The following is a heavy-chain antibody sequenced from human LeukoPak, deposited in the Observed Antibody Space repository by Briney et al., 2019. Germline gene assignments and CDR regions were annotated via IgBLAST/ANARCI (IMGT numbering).Heavy chain of an antibody. CDR3: ARAYSSSSPYFDY. V-gene: IGHV3-21*01. CDR1: GFTFSSYS. J-gene: IGHJ4*02. D-gene: IGHD6-6*01. Sequence: GGSLRLSCAASGFTFSSYSMNWVRQAPGKGLEWVSSISSSSTYIYFADSLKGRFTISRDNAKNSLYLQMNSLRAEDTAVYYCARAYSSSSPYFDYWGQGTLVTVSS. CDR2: ISSSSTYI.